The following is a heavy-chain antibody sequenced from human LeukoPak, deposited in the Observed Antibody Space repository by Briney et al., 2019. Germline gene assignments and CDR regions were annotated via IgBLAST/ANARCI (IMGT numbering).Heavy chain of an antibody. V-gene: IGHV1-2*02. CDR2: INPNSGGT. CDR3: AATIFGVANPDY. J-gene: IGHJ4*02. CDR1: GYTFTGYY. Sequence: VSVKVSCKASGYTFTGYYMHWVRQAPGQGLEWMGWINPNSGGTNYAQKFQGRVTMTRDTSISTAYMELSRLRSDDTAVYYCAATIFGVANPDYWGQGTLVTVSS. D-gene: IGHD3-3*01.